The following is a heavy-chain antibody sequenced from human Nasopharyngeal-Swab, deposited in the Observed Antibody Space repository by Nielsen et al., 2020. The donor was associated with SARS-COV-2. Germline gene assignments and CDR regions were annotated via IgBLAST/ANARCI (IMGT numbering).Heavy chain of an antibody. V-gene: IGHV3-7*01. CDR2: IKQDGSEK. Sequence: GESLKISCAASGFTFSSYWMSWVRQAQGKGLEWVANIKQDGSEKYYVDSVKGRFTISRDNAKNSLYLQMNSLRAEDTAVYYCARDIYGDNYYYYYGMDVWGQGTTVTVSS. CDR1: GFTFSSYW. CDR3: ARDIYGDNYYYYYGMDV. D-gene: IGHD4/OR15-4a*01. J-gene: IGHJ6*02.